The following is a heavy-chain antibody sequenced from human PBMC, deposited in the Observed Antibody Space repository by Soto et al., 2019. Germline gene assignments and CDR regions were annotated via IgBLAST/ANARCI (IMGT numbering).Heavy chain of an antibody. D-gene: IGHD1-1*01. J-gene: IGHJ4*02. CDR2: ISVSADNT. CDR1: GFSLGSYP. V-gene: IGHV3-23*01. CDR3: AKDGIRGIHKDH. Sequence: HSCSGSGFSLGSYPMSWVRQAPGKGLQWVSSISVSADNTYYADSVRGRFNISRDSSKRTLYLQMNSLRAEDTAVYYCAKDGIRGIHKDHWGQVPQVTFST.